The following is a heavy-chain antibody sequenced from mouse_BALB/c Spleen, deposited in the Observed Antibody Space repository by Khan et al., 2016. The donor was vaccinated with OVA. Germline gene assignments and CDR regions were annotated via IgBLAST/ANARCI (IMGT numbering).Heavy chain of an antibody. CDR2: IDPENGDT. Sequence: EVQLQQSGAELVRPGALVKLSCKASGFNINDYYMHWVKQRPEQGLVWIGRIDPENGDTIYDPKFPGKASITSDTSSTTAYLQLSSLTSEDTAVYYCARDGDSPWFAYWGQGTLVTVSA. J-gene: IGHJ3*01. CDR3: ARDGDSPWFAY. V-gene: IGHV14-1*02. CDR1: GFNINDYY. D-gene: IGHD2-13*01.